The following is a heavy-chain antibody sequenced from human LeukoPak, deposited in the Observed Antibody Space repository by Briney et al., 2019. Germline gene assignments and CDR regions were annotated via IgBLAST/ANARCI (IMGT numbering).Heavy chain of an antibody. CDR1: GYSFTSYG. D-gene: IGHD3-22*01. CDR3: ARDRVHYDSSGYPVDY. V-gene: IGHV1-18*01. J-gene: IGHJ4*02. Sequence: ASVKVSCHASGYSFTSYGISWVRQAPGQGLEWMGWISAYNGNTNYAQKLQGRVTMTTDTSTSTAYMELRSLRSDDTAVYYCARDRVHYDSSGYPVDYWGQGTLVTVSS. CDR2: ISAYNGNT.